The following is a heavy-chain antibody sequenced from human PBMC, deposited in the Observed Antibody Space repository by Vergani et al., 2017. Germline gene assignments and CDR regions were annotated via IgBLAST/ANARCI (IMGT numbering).Heavy chain of an antibody. Sequence: QVQLVQSGAEVKKPGASVKVSCKASGYTFTSYGISWVRQAPGKGLEWMGGFDPEDGETIYAQKFQGRVTMTEATSTDTAYMELSSLRSEDTAVYYCATVGYSYGDDYTYYFDYWGQGTLVTVSS. J-gene: IGHJ4*02. CDR3: ATVGYSYGDDYTYYFDY. D-gene: IGHD5-18*01. CDR2: FDPEDGET. CDR1: GYTFTSYG. V-gene: IGHV1-24*01.